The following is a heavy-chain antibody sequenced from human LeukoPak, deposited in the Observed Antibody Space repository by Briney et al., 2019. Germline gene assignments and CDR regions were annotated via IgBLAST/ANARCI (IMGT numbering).Heavy chain of an antibody. V-gene: IGHV6-1*01. Sequence: SQTLSLTCAISGDTVSSNSAAWDWISQSPSRGLEWLGRTYYGSKWNNDYAVSVKSRITINPDTSKNQFSLQLTSVTPEDTAVYYCARDFCSGGSCYWRFDYWGQGTLVTVSS. CDR1: GDTVSSNSAA. D-gene: IGHD2-15*01. CDR2: TYYGSKWNN. CDR3: ARDFCSGGSCYWRFDY. J-gene: IGHJ4*02.